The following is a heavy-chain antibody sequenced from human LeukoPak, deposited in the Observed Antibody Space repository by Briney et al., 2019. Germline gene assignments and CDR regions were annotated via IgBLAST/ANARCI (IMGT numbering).Heavy chain of an antibody. D-gene: IGHD3-9*01. Sequence: GASVKVSCKASGYTLTGYYMHWVRQAPGQGLEWMGWINPNSGGTNYAQKFQGRVTMTRDTSISTAYMELSRLRSDDTAVYYCARGAYYDILTGYLTYNWFDPWGQGTLVTVSS. J-gene: IGHJ5*02. CDR3: ARGAYYDILTGYLTYNWFDP. CDR2: INPNSGGT. V-gene: IGHV1-2*02. CDR1: GYTLTGYY.